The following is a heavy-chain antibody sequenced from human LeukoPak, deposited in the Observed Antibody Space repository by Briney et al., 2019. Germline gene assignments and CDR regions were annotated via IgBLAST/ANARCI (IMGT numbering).Heavy chain of an antibody. J-gene: IGHJ6*03. CDR2: ISRSGSTI. V-gene: IGHV3-48*03. Sequence: GGSLRLSCAASGFTFSSYEMNWVRQAPGKGVEGGSYISRSGSTIYYADSVKGRFTISRDNAKISLFLQMNSLRAEDTAVYYCARVLRYCSGGNCYSGGLGYMDVWGKGTTVTISS. CDR1: GFTFSSYE. CDR3: ARVLRYCSGGNCYSGGLGYMDV. D-gene: IGHD2-15*01.